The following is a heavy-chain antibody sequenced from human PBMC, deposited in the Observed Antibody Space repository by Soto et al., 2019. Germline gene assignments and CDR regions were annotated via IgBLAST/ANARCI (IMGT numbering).Heavy chain of an antibody. J-gene: IGHJ5*02. V-gene: IGHV2-26*01. CDR3: ARIRSLLGNWCDP. CDR1: GFSLSNARMG. D-gene: IGHD2-21*01. CDR2: IFSNDEK. Sequence: QVTLKESGPVLVKPTETLTLTCTVSGFSLSNARMGVSWIRQPPGKALEWLAHIFSNDEKSYSTTLKSRLTISKDTSKRQVVLTMTNMDPVDTATYYCARIRSLLGNWCDPWGQGTLVTVSS.